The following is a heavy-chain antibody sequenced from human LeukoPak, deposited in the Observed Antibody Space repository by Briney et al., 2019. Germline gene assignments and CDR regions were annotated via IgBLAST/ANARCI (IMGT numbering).Heavy chain of an antibody. CDR2: ISSSSSYI. D-gene: IGHD1-26*01. J-gene: IGHJ5*02. V-gene: IGHV3-21*01. CDR3: ARDPKVGGPIDH. CDR1: GFTFSSYS. Sequence: GGSLRLSCAASGFTFSSYSMNWVRQAPGKGLEWVSSISSSSSYIYYADSVKGRFTISRDNAKNSLYLQMNSLRAEDTAVYYCARDPKVGGPIDHWGQGTLVTVSS.